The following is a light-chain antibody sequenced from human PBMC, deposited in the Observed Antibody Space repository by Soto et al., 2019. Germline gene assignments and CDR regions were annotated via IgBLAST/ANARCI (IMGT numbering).Light chain of an antibody. CDR3: QQYDSFSVT. CDR1: QTILTY. J-gene: IGKJ1*01. CDR2: AAS. Sequence: DIQMTQSPSSLSASVGDRVTITCRASQTILTYLNWYQQKPGQAPKLLIYAASSLQSGVPSRFSGSGSGTEFTLTISSLQPEDFATYYCQQYDSFSVTFGQGTKVDIK. V-gene: IGKV1-39*01.